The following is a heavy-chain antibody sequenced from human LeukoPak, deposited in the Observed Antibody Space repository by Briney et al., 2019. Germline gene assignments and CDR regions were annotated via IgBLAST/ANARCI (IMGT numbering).Heavy chain of an antibody. J-gene: IGHJ5*02. D-gene: IGHD1-26*01. CDR1: GFTFSSYA. V-gene: IGHV3-23*01. CDR3: AKIVMWGRNWFNP. CDR2: ISGNGGNP. Sequence: GGSLRLSCAASGFTFSSYAMTWVRQAPGKGLEWVSAISGNGGNPYYADSVKGRFTISRDNSKNTQYLQMNSLRAEDTAIYYCAKIVMWGRNWFNPWGQGTLVTVSA.